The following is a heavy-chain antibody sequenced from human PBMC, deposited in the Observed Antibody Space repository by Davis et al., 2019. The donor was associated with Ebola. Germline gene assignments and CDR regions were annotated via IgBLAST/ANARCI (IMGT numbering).Heavy chain of an antibody. CDR1: GFTFSSYW. Sequence: GESLKISCAASGFTFSSYWMHWVRQAPGKGLVWVSRINSDGSSTSYADSVKGRFTISRDNAKNSLYLQMNSLRAEDTAVYYCARDVINVVGASRGIYYGLDVWGKGTTVTVSS. D-gene: IGHD1-26*01. CDR2: INSDGSST. J-gene: IGHJ6*04. V-gene: IGHV3-74*01. CDR3: ARDVINVVGASRGIYYGLDV.